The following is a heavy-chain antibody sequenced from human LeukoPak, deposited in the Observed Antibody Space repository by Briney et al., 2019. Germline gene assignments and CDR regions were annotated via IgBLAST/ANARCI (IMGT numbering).Heavy chain of an antibody. CDR1: GFTFSTYA. CDR3: AELGITMIGGV. D-gene: IGHD3-10*02. Sequence: PGGSLRLSCAASGFTFSTYAMSWVRQAPGKGLEWVSSISSSSSYIYYADSVEGRFTISRDNAKNSLYLQMNSLRAEDTAVYYCAELGITMIGGVWGKGTTVTISS. J-gene: IGHJ6*04. CDR2: ISSSSSYI. V-gene: IGHV3-21*01.